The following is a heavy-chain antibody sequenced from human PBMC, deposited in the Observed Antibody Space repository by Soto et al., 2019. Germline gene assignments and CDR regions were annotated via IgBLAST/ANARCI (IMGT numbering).Heavy chain of an antibody. CDR3: ARDHYDILTGYSDNWFAP. CDR2: ISAYNGNT. D-gene: IGHD3-9*01. V-gene: IGHV1-18*01. CDR1: GYTFTSYG. J-gene: IGHJ5*02. Sequence: ASVKSSCKASGYTFTSYGISWVRQAPGQGLEGMGWISAYNGNTNYAQKLQGRITITTDTSTSTAYMELRSLRSDDTAVYYCARDHYDILTGYSDNWFAPWGQGTLVTVSS.